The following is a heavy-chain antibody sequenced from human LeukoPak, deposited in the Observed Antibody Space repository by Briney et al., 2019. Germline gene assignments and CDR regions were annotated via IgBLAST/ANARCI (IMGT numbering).Heavy chain of an antibody. CDR2: INQDGSER. D-gene: IGHD2-2*01. V-gene: IGHV3-7*01. CDR3: AKDLSPIVVVPAASNY. Sequence: GGSLRLSCAASGFIFSNYYMTWVRQAPGKGLEWVANINQDGSERNYVDSVKGRFTISRDNAKNSLFLQMNSLRAEDTAVYYCAKDLSPIVVVPAASNYWGQGTLVTVSS. J-gene: IGHJ4*02. CDR1: GFIFSNYY.